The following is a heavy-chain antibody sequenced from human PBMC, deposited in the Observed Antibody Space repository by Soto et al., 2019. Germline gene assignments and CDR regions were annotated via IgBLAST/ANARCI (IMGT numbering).Heavy chain of an antibody. CDR2: ISYDGSNK. CDR1: GFTFSSYA. J-gene: IGHJ4*02. V-gene: IGHV3-30-3*01. D-gene: IGHD1-26*01. CDR3: ARELLGFDY. Sequence: QVQLVESGGGVVQPGRSLRLSCAASGFTFSSYAMHWVRQAPGKGLEWVAVISYDGSNKYYADSVKGRFTISRDNSKNTLDLQMNSLRAEDTAVYYCARELLGFDYWGQGTLVTVSS.